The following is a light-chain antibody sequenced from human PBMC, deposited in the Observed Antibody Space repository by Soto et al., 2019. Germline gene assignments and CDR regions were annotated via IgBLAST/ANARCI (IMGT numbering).Light chain of an antibody. CDR1: QSVSSTG. Sequence: IVFTQSQATLCLSAGERSTLCCRATQSVSSTGXAWYQQKPALAPRLLIYYGFLRATGSPDRLSGSGSGTDFTPTISRLEPEDCAAYYCQQYGNAPSTFGQGTRLEIK. CDR3: QQYGNAPST. J-gene: IGKJ5*01. CDR2: YGF. V-gene: IGKV3D-20*01.